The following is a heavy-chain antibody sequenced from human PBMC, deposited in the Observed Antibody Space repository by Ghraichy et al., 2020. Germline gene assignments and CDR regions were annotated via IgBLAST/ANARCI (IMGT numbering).Heavy chain of an antibody. D-gene: IGHD1-14*01. CDR1: GFTFSDYY. J-gene: IGHJ5*02. CDR2: ISVGGGTI. Sequence: GSLRLSCEASGFTFSDYYMSWIRQAPGKGLQWIAYISVGGGTISYSDSVRGRFTISRDSAKNSVSLQMNGLGPDDTAVYYCARDRKIGAAQRFDLWGQGTLVTVSS. V-gene: IGHV3-11*01. CDR3: ARDRKIGAAQRFDL.